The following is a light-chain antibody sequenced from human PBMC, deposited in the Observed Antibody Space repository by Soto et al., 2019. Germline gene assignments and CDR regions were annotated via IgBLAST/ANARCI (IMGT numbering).Light chain of an antibody. CDR2: GAS. CDR3: QQYNEWPLYT. Sequence: EIVMTQSPGTLSVSPGERATLSCRASQSVSSKLAWYQQKPGQAPRLLIYGASTRAPDIPARFSGRGSGTEFTLTISSLQSEDFAVYFCQQYNEWPLYTFGQGTKLEIK. CDR1: QSVSSK. V-gene: IGKV3-15*01. J-gene: IGKJ2*01.